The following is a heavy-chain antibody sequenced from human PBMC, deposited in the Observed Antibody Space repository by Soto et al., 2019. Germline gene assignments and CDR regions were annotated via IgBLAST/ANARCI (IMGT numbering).Heavy chain of an antibody. V-gene: IGHV4-34*01. J-gene: IGHJ3*02. CDR2: INHSGST. Sequence: SETLSLTCAVYGGSFSGYYWSWIRQPPGKGLEWIGEINHSGSTNYNPSLKSRVTISVDTSKNQFSLKLSSVTAADTAVYYCARVVRRALRAFDIWGQGTMVTVSS. CDR1: GGSFSGYY. CDR3: ARVVRRALRAFDI.